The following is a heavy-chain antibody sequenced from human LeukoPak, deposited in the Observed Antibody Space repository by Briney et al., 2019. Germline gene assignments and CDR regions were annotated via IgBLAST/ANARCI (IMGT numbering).Heavy chain of an antibody. J-gene: IGHJ5*02. D-gene: IGHD2-15*01. V-gene: IGHV3-30*02. CDR1: GFTFSSYG. CDR3: AKDGIAYCSGGSCYRGNWFDP. CDR2: IRYDGSNK. Sequence: GGSLRPSCAASGFTFSSYGMHWVRQAPGKGLEWVAFIRYDGSNKYYADSVKGRFTISRDNSKNTLYLQMNSLRAEDTAVYYCAKDGIAYCSGGSCYRGNWFDPWGQGTLVTVSS.